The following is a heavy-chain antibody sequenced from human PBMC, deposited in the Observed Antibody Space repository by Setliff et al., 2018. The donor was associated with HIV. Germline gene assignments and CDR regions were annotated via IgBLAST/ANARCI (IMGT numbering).Heavy chain of an antibody. V-gene: IGHV2-5*08. CDR3: AHTTSITIHDC. D-gene: IGHD3-3*01. CDR2: IYWDDDK. J-gene: IGHJ4*02. CDR1: SGSISGYYWS. Sequence: TLSLTCRVSSGSISGYYWSWIRQPPGKALEWLALIYWDDDKRYSPSLKSRLTITKDTSKNQVVLTMTNMDPVDTATYYCAHTTSITIHDCWGQGTLVTVSS.